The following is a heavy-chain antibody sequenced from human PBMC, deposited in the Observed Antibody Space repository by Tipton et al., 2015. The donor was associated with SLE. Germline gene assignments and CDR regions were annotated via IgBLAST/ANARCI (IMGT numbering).Heavy chain of an antibody. CDR1: GGSISSGSYY. CDR3: AREEGYSSGPGGMDV. D-gene: IGHD6-19*01. V-gene: IGHV4-61*09. CDR2: IYTSGST. Sequence: TLSLTCTVSGGSISSGSYYWSWIRQPAGKGLEWIGYIYTSGSTNYNPSLKSRVTISVDTSKNQFSLKLSSVTAADTAVYYCAREEGYSSGPGGMDVWGQGTTVTVSS. J-gene: IGHJ6*02.